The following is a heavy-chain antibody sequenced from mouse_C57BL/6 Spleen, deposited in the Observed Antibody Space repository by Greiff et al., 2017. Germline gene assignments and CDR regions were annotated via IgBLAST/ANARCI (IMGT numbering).Heavy chain of an antibody. D-gene: IGHD4-1*01. CDR3: ARDWELDY. CDR2: LYPGSGNT. J-gene: IGHJ2*01. Sequence: QVQLQQSGAELVRPGASVKLSCKASGYTFTDYYINWVKQRPGQGLEWIARLYPGSGNTYYNEKFKGKATLTAEKSSSTAYMQLSSLTSEDSAVYFCARDWELDYWGQGTTRTVSS. CDR1: GYTFTDYY. V-gene: IGHV1-76*01.